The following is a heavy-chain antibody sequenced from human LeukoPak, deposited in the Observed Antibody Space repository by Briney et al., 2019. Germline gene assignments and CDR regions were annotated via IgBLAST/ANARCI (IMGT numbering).Heavy chain of an antibody. J-gene: IGHJ4*02. D-gene: IGHD6-13*01. CDR1: GYSISSGSY. V-gene: IGHV4-38-2*02. CDR3: ARVTGYMTEDYFDY. Sequence: SETLSLTCTVSGYSISSGSYWDWVRQPPGKGLEWIGSIYHSGSTYYNPSLKSRVTISVDTSKNQFSLKLSSVTAADTAVYYCARVTGYMTEDYFDYWGQGTLITVSS. CDR2: IYHSGST.